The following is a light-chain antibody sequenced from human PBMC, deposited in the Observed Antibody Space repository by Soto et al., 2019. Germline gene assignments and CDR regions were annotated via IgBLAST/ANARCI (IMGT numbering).Light chain of an antibody. Sequence: EVVLTQSPGTLSLSPGERATLSCWASQSVSRSYLAWYQQKPGQAPRLLIYIASSSATGIPDRFSGSGSGTDFTLTISRLEPEDFAMYYCQQYGSSPYTFGQGTKLEIK. CDR2: IAS. CDR3: QQYGSSPYT. J-gene: IGKJ2*01. V-gene: IGKV3-20*01. CDR1: QSVSRSY.